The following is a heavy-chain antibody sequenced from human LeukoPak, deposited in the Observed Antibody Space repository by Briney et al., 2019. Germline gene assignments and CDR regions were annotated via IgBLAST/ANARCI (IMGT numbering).Heavy chain of an antibody. D-gene: IGHD2-2*01. J-gene: IGHJ4*02. CDR3: AKGFCTSTSCPLGY. CDR2: IGSSGGST. Sequence: PGGSLRLSCAASGFTFSTYAMSWVRQAPGKGLEWVSTIGSSGGSTYYADSVKGRFTVSRANSMNTLYLQMNTLRAEDTAVYYCAKGFCTSTSCPLGYWGQGTLVTVSS. V-gene: IGHV3-23*01. CDR1: GFTFSTYA.